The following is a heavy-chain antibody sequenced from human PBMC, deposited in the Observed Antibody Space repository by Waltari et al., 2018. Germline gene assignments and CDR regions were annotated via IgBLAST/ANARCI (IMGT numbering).Heavy chain of an antibody. Sequence: EVQLLESGGGVVQPGGCVRLSCAASGFPFSSYAMSWVRQAPGQGLEWVSAISGIGGSTYYADSVKGRFTISRDNSKNTLYLQMNSLRAEDTAVYYCAKWGSYYDILTGYYIGDYWGQGTLVTVSS. CDR1: GFPFSSYA. J-gene: IGHJ4*02. V-gene: IGHV3-23*01. CDR3: AKWGSYYDILTGYYIGDY. D-gene: IGHD3-9*01. CDR2: ISGIGGST.